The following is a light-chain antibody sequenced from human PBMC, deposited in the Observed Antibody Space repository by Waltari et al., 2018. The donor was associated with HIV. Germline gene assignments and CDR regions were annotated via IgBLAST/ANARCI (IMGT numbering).Light chain of an antibody. V-gene: IGKV1-39*01. J-gene: IGKJ4*01. CDR1: QTISSY. CDR2: AAS. Sequence: DIQMTQSPSSLSESVGERVTITCRASQTISSYLNWYQQKPGKAPKLLIYAASSLQSGVPSRFSGSGSGTDFTLTISSLQPEDFATYYCQQSYSPLTFGGGTKVEI. CDR3: QQSYSPLT.